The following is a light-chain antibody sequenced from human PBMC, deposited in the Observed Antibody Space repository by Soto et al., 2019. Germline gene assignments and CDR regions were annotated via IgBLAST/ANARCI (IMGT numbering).Light chain of an antibody. V-gene: IGLV2-11*01. CDR3: GSYAGSNTLV. CDR1: NSDVGGYNY. J-gene: IGLJ2*01. CDR2: DGS. Sequence: QSALTQPRSVSRSPGQSVTISCTGTNSDVGGYNYVSWYQQHPDKAPKVLIYDGSERPSGVPDRFSGSKSGNTASLTISGLQAEDEADYYCGSYAGSNTLVFGGGTKVTVL.